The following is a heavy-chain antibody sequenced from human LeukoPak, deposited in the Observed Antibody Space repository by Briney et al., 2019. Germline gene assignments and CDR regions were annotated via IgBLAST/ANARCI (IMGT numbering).Heavy chain of an antibody. CDR1: GFTFSTYG. D-gene: IGHD3-3*01. CDR3: AKDRHKEGYDFCSGPGGYYYYYYDMDV. J-gene: IGHJ6*02. CDR2: ISYDGSNK. V-gene: IGHV3-30*18. Sequence: GGSLRLSCAASGFTFSTYGMHWVRQAPGKGLEWVAFISYDGSNKYYVDSVKGRFTISRDNSQNTLYLQMDSLRAEDTAVYYCAKDRHKEGYDFCSGPGGYYYYYYDMDVWGQGTTVTVSS.